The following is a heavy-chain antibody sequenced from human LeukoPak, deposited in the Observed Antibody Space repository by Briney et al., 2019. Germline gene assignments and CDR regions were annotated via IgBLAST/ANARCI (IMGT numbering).Heavy chain of an antibody. CDR2: IRYDGSKE. Sequence: GGSLRLSCVASGFTFRSYHMHWVRQAPGKGLEWVAFIRYDGSKENYADSVKGRFTISRDNSKSTLYLQLNSLRLEDTAVYYCAKGPYYYDSSGSRGDYWGQGILVTVSS. V-gene: IGHV3-30*02. J-gene: IGHJ4*02. D-gene: IGHD3-22*01. CDR1: GFTFRSYH. CDR3: AKGPYYYDSSGSRGDY.